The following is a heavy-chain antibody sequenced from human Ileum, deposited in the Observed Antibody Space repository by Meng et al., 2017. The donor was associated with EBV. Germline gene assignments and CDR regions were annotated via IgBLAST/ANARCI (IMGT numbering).Heavy chain of an antibody. J-gene: IGHJ4*02. CDR2: IWYEGSNK. CDR1: VFTFNSFG. D-gene: IGHD2-8*01. Sequence: VQLGESGGGVVQPGRSLSLFWAASVFTFNSFGMHWVRQAPGKGLEWVAVIWYEGSNKFYADSVKGRFTISRDNSKNTLYLQMNSLRPEDTAVYYCARDQGLTNDYWGQGTLVTVSS. CDR3: ARDQGLTNDY. V-gene: IGHV3-33*01.